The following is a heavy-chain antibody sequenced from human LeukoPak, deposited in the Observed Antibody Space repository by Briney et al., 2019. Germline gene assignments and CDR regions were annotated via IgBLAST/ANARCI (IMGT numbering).Heavy chain of an antibody. Sequence: GASVKVSCKASRYTFTSYGISWVPQAPGQGLEWMGRISVYIGYTHYPQKLQGGVTMTTDTSTSTAYMELRSLRSEDTAVYYCARGSGRLWFGELYGTSTPHKDDAFDIWGQGTMVTVSS. CDR3: ARGSGRLWFGELYGTSTPHKDDAFDI. J-gene: IGHJ3*02. V-gene: IGHV1-18*01. CDR2: ISVYIGYT. CDR1: RYTFTSYG. D-gene: IGHD3-10*01.